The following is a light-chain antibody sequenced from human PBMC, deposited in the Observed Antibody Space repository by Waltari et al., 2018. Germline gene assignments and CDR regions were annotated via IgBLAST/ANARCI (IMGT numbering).Light chain of an antibody. V-gene: IGKV3-15*01. CDR1: QSVSSN. CDR3: QQYINWPRT. J-gene: IGKJ1*01. Sequence: EIVMTQSPATLSVSPGERANLSCRASQSVSSNLAWYQQKPGQGPRLLIYGASTRATGIPARFSGSGSGAEFTLTISSLQSEDFAVYFCQQYINWPRTFGQGTKVEIK. CDR2: GAS.